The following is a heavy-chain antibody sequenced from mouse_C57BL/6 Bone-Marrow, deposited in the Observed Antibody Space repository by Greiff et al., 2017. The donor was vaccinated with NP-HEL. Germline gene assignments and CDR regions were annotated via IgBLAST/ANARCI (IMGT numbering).Heavy chain of an antibody. CDR1: GFTFSSYG. Sequence: EVMLVESGGDLVKPGGSLKLSCAASGFTFSSYGLSWVRPTPDKRLDWVATISIGGGYTYYPDSVKGRFTISRDNAKNTLYLQMSSLKSEDTAMYYCARHGYFDVWGTGTTVTVSS. CDR3: ARHGYFDV. J-gene: IGHJ1*03. CDR2: ISIGGGYT. V-gene: IGHV5-6*01.